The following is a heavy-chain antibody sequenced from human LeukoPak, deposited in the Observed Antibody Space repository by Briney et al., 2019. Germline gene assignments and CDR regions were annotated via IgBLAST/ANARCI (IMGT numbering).Heavy chain of an antibody. Sequence: GGSLRLSCAASGFTFSSFVMHWVRQAPGKGLEWVAVIWYDASNKYYVDSVKGRFTISRDNSKNTLYLQMNSLRDDDAAVYYCVRGVGVSRFNYLDPWGQGTLVIVSS. CDR2: IWYDASNK. D-gene: IGHD1-7*01. CDR3: VRGVGVSRFNYLDP. V-gene: IGHV3-33*01. CDR1: GFTFSSFV. J-gene: IGHJ5*02.